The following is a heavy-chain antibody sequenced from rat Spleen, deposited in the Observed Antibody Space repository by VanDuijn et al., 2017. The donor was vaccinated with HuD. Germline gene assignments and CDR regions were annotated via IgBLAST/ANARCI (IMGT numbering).Heavy chain of an antibody. D-gene: IGHD1-1*01. J-gene: IGHJ3*01. CDR1: GYSITSSYR. V-gene: IGHV3-3*01. Sequence: EVQLQESGPGLVKPSQSLSLTCSVIGYSITSSYRWNWIRRFPGSKLEWMGDINSAGTTNYNPSLKSRVSITRDTSKNQFFLHVNPVSTEDTATYYCATSEGVHYYLPFAYWGQGTLVTVSS. CDR3: ATSEGVHYYLPFAY. CDR2: INSAGTT.